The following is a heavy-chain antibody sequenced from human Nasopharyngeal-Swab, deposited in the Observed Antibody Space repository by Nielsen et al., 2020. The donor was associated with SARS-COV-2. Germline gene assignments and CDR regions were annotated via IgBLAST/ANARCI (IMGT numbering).Heavy chain of an antibody. D-gene: IGHD3-9*01. Sequence: GESLKISCAASGFTFSSYAMHWVRQAPGKGLEWVSAIKGSGGSTYYADSVKGRFTISRDNSKNTLYLQMNSLRAEDTAVYYCAKAAEGYYDILTGYSIMYYFDYWGQGTLVTVSS. J-gene: IGHJ4*02. CDR2: IKGSGGST. V-gene: IGHV3-23*01. CDR3: AKAAEGYYDILTGYSIMYYFDY. CDR1: GFTFSSYA.